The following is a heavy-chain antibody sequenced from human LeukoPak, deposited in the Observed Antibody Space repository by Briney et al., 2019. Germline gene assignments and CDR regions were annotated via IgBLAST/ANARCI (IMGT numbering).Heavy chain of an antibody. D-gene: IGHD6-13*01. CDR2: MYTSGST. J-gene: IGHJ5*02. CDR3: ARKQGGQLVNTRRWFDP. CDR1: GGSISSYS. V-gene: IGHV4-4*07. Sequence: PSQTLSLTCTVSGGSISSYSWSWIRQPAVKGLEWIGRMYTSGSTKYNPSLKSRVTMSVDTSKNQFSLKLTSVTAADTAVYYCARKQGGQLVNTRRWFDPWGQGTLVTVSS.